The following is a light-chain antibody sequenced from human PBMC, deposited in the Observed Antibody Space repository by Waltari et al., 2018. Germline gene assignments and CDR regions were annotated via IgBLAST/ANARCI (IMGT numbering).Light chain of an antibody. CDR3: QHYLRLPVT. CDR2: GAS. Sequence: SCRASQSISSALAWYQQKPGKAPRLLIDGASTRATGIPDRFSGSGSGTDFSLTISRLEPDDFAVYYCQHYLRLPVTFGQGTTVEI. V-gene: IGKV3-20*01. CDR1: QSISSA. J-gene: IGKJ1*01.